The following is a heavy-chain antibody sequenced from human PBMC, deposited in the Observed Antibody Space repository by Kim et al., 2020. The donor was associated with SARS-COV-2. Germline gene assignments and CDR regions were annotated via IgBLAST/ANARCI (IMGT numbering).Heavy chain of an antibody. CDR3: ARRSGSYSAFDY. Sequence: GGSLRLSCAASGFTFSSYSMNWVRQAPGKGLEWVSSISSSSSYIYYADSVKGRFTISRDNAKNSLYLQMNSLRAEDTAVYYCARRSGSYSAFDYWGQGTLVTVSS. J-gene: IGHJ4*02. D-gene: IGHD1-26*01. CDR2: ISSSSSYI. CDR1: GFTFSSYS. V-gene: IGHV3-21*01.